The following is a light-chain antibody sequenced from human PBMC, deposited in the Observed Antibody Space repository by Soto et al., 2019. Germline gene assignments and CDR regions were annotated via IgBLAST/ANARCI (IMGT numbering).Light chain of an antibody. CDR1: QSVSSSS. V-gene: IGKV3D-20*02. CDR2: GAS. CDR3: QQRSNWPRT. Sequence: EIVLTQSPDTLSLSPGERATLSCRASQSVSSSSLAWYQQKPGQAPRLLIYGASNRASGIPDRFRGSGSGTDFTLTISSLEPEDFAVYYCQQRSNWPRTFGQGTKVDI. J-gene: IGKJ1*01.